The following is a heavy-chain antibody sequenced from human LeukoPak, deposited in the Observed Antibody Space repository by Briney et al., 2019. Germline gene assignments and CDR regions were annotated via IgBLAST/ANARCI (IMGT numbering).Heavy chain of an antibody. V-gene: IGHV3-23*01. CDR3: ASNWGWDY. CDR1: GFTFSSYA. Sequence: GGSLRLSCAASGFTFSSYAMNWVRQAPGKGLEWVSAITGSGDRTYYADSVKGRFTISRDNSKNTLYLQMNSLRAEDTAVYYCASNWGWDYWGQGTLVTVSS. J-gene: IGHJ4*02. CDR2: ITGSGDRT. D-gene: IGHD7-27*01.